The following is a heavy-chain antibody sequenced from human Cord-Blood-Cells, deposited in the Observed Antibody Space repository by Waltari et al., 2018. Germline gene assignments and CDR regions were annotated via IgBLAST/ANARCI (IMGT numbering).Heavy chain of an antibody. J-gene: IGHJ3*02. V-gene: IGHV3-48*03. Sequence: EVQLVESGGGLVQPGGSLRLSCAASGFTFSSYEMNWVRQAPGKGLEWVSYISSSGSTIYYADSVKGRFTISRDNAKNSLYLQMNSLRAEDTAVYYCARAVLAARPDFGAFDIWGQGTMVTVSS. CDR1: GFTFSSYE. D-gene: IGHD6-6*01. CDR2: ISSSGSTI. CDR3: ARAVLAARPDFGAFDI.